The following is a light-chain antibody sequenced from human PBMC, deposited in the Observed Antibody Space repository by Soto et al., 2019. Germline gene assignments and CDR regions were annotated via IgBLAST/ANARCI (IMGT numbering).Light chain of an antibody. CDR3: QAWDSSTDVV. CDR1: KLGDKY. Sequence: SYELTQPPSVSVSPGQTASITCSGDKLGDKYTCWYQQKPGQSPVLVIYQHSQRPSGIPERFSGSNSGNTATLTISGTQAMDEADYYCQAWDSSTDVVFGGGTKVTFL. J-gene: IGLJ2*01. V-gene: IGLV3-1*01. CDR2: QHS.